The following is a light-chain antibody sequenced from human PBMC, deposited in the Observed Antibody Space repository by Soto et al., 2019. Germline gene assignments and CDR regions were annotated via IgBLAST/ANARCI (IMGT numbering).Light chain of an antibody. Sequence: EIVMTQSPATLSVSPGERATLSCRASQSVSSYLAWYQQKPGQAHRLLIYDASNRATGIPARFSGSGSGTDFTLTIRSLEPEDFAVYYCKQRSNWPPTFGQGTRLEIK. J-gene: IGKJ5*01. CDR2: DAS. CDR1: QSVSSY. V-gene: IGKV3-11*01. CDR3: KQRSNWPPT.